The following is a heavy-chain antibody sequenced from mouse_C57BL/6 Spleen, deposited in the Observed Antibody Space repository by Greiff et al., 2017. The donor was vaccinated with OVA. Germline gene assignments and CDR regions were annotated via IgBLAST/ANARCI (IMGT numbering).Heavy chain of an antibody. CDR2: INPYNGDT. Sequence: EVKLMESGPELVKPGASVKISCKASGYSFTGYFMNWVKQSHGKSLEWIGRINPYNGDTFYNQKFKGKATLTVDKSSSTAHMELLSLTSEDFAVYYCARGEIITTVVDPGAMDYWGQGTSVTVSS. J-gene: IGHJ4*01. V-gene: IGHV1-37*01. D-gene: IGHD1-1*01. CDR3: ARGEIITTVVDPGAMDY. CDR1: GYSFTGYF.